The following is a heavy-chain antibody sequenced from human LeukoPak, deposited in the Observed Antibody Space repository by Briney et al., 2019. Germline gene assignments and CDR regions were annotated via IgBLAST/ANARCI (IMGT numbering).Heavy chain of an antibody. CDR1: GYIFTGYY. CDR2: INPNSGGT. J-gene: IGHJ6*03. V-gene: IGHV1-2*02. CDR3: ARVGYYDSSGYYYGDYYYMDV. Sequence: ASVKVSCKASGYIFTGYYLHWVRQAPGQGLQWMGWINPNSGGTNYAQKLQGRVTMTTDTSTSTAYMELRSLRSDDTAVYYCARVGYYDSSGYYYGDYYYMDVWGKGTTVTISS. D-gene: IGHD3-22*01.